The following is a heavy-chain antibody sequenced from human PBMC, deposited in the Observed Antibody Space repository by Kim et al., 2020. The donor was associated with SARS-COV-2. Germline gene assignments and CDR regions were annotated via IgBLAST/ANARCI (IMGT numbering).Heavy chain of an antibody. Sequence: ASVKVSCQPSKYTFTGYYLNWLRQAPGQGLEWMGRINPKTGDTDYAPKFQGRVTMTRDTSITTAYMELGSLTSDDTAVYYCARGAASRSPAIRVLDYWGQGTLVTVSS. CDR1: KYTFTGYY. V-gene: IGHV1-2*06. J-gene: IGHJ4*02. CDR2: INPKTGDT. D-gene: IGHD2-2*01. CDR3: ARGAASRSPAIRVLDY.